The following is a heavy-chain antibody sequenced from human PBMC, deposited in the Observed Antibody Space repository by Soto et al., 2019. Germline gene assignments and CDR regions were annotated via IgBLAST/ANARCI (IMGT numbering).Heavy chain of an antibody. CDR1: GYTFTSYY. J-gene: IGHJ4*02. V-gene: IGHV1-2*04. Sequence: ASVKVSCKASGYTFTSYYMHWVRQAPGQGLEWMGMINPNSGGTNYAQKFQGWVTMTRDTSISTAYMELSRLRSDDTAVYYCGRDLTMEGHFDYWGQGTLVTVSS. D-gene: IGHD3-3*01. CDR2: INPNSGGT. CDR3: GRDLTMEGHFDY.